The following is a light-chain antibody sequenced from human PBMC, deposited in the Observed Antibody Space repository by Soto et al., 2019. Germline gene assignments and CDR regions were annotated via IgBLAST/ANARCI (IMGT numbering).Light chain of an antibody. CDR2: DAS. J-gene: IGKJ4*01. Sequence: EVVLTQSPATLSLSPGERATLSCRASQSVSSYLAWYQQKPGQAPRLLIYDASNRATGIPARFSGGGSGTDFTLTISSLEPEDFALYYCQQRSNWPLTFGGGTKVDIK. V-gene: IGKV3-11*01. CDR1: QSVSSY. CDR3: QQRSNWPLT.